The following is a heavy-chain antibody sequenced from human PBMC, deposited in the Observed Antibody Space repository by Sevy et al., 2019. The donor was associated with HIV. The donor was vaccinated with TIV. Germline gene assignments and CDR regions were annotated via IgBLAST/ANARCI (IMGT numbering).Heavy chain of an antibody. D-gene: IGHD3-22*01. J-gene: IGHJ3*02. CDR1: GFTFSSYA. CDR2: ISYDGSNK. V-gene: IGHV3-30-3*01. Sequence: GGSLRLSCAASGFTFSSYAMHWVHQAPGKGLEWVAVISYDGSNKYYADSVKGRFTISRDNSKNTLYLQMNSLRAEDTAVYYCASVSGYYYDSSGYGAFDIWGQGTMVTVSS. CDR3: ASVSGYYYDSSGYGAFDI.